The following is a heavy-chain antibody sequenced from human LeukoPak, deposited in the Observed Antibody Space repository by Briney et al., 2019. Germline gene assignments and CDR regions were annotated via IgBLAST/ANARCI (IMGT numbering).Heavy chain of an antibody. V-gene: IGHV5-51*01. CDR2: IYPGDSDT. J-gene: IGHJ4*02. CDR3: ARPLIAVACTEFYFDY. Sequence: GASLKISCKGSGYSFTSYWIGWGRQMPRKGLEWMGIIYPGDSDTRYSPSFQGHVTISAATSISTSYLQWRSLTAADTAMYYCARPLIAVACTEFYFDYWGEGALVTVSS. D-gene: IGHD6-19*01. CDR1: GYSFTSYW.